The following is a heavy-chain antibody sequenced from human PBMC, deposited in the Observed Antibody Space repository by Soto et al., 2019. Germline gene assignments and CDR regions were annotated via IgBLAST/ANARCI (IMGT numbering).Heavy chain of an antibody. Sequence: GGSLRRSWAASGLSISSYVMSWGRQAPGKGLGWVSGISDSGGSTYYADSVKGRFTISRDNSKNTLYLQMTSLRVEDTAVYYCSKCLYAYNSLRPFFDYWGQGALVTVSS. D-gene: IGHD2-8*01. J-gene: IGHJ4*02. V-gene: IGHV3-23*01. CDR2: ISDSGGST. CDR3: SKCLYAYNSLRPFFDY. CDR1: GLSISSYV.